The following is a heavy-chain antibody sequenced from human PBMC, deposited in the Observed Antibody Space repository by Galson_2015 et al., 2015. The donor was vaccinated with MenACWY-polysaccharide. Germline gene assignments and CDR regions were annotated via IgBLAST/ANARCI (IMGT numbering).Heavy chain of an antibody. CDR2: TSGNGAKT. Sequence: SLRLSCAASGFTFRSYAMSWVRQAPGKGLEWVSTTSGNGAKTFYTDSVKGRFTISRDNSKNTLYLQMNRLRPEDTAIYYCAKEQGGSNEYWGQRTLGTVSS. V-gene: IGHV3-23*01. D-gene: IGHD6-13*01. CDR3: AKEQGGSNEY. CDR1: GFTFRSYA. J-gene: IGHJ4*02.